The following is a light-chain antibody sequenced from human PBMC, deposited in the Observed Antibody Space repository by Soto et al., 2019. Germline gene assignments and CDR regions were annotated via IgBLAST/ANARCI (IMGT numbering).Light chain of an antibody. V-gene: IGLV2-14*01. CDR1: RSDVGSYDH. Sequence: QSVLTQPASVSGSPGRPITISCSGTRSDVGSYDHVAWYQQFPDKTPKLMIYEVSNRPSGVSSRFSGSKSGNTACLTISALQAEDEADYYCIPYTVRTTYYVFGSGPKVTVL. CDR2: EVS. J-gene: IGLJ1*01. CDR3: IPYTVRTTYYV.